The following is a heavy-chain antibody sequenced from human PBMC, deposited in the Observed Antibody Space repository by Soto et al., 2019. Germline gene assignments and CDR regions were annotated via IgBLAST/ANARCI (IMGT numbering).Heavy chain of an antibody. CDR2: ISYDGSNK. V-gene: IGHV3-30*18. J-gene: IGHJ6*04. CDR3: AKDLPDILLMVYGPIPNGMDV. D-gene: IGHD2-8*01. Sequence: QVQLVESGGGVVQPGRSLRLSCAASGFTFSSYGMHWVRQAPGKGLEWVAGISYDGSNKYYADSVKGRFTISRDNSKNTLYLQINSLRAEDTAVYYCAKDLPDILLMVYGPIPNGMDVWGKGTTVTVSS. CDR1: GFTFSSYG.